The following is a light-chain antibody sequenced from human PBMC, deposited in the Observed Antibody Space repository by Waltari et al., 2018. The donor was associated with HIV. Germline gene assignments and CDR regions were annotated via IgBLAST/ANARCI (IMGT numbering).Light chain of an antibody. V-gene: IGKV3-20*01. CDR3: QQYDNAPYT. CDR2: GTS. Sequence: EIVLTQTPGTLSLSPGESATLSCRDSQSHRHNYLAWYQQKPGQAPRLLISGTSSSATGVPDRLSDIGSGTDFILTINRLDPEDFAVYYCQQYDNAPYTFGQGTRLEIK. J-gene: IGKJ2*01. CDR1: QSHRHNY.